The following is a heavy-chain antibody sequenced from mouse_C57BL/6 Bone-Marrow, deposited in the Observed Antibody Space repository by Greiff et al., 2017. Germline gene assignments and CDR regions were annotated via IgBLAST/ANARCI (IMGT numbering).Heavy chain of an antibody. Sequence: EVQGVESGGGLVQPGGSLKLSCAASGFTFSDYGMAWVRQAPRKGPEWVAFISNLAYSIYYADTLTGRFTIARENAKNTLYLEMSSLRSEDTAMYYCAREGTGAAWFAYWGQGTLVTVSA. D-gene: IGHD4-1*01. J-gene: IGHJ3*01. V-gene: IGHV5-15*01. CDR3: AREGTGAAWFAY. CDR1: GFTFSDYG. CDR2: ISNLAYSI.